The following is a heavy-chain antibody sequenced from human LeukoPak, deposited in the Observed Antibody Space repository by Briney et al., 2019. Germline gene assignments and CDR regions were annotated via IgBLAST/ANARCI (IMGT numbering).Heavy chain of an antibody. CDR1: GYTFTSYY. Sequence: ASVKVSCKASGYTFTSYYMHWVRQATGQGLEWMGWINPHSGKTGYAQKFQGRVTMTTDTSASTAYMELSSLRSEDTAVYYCARLSSHYGDYKVDPWGQGTLATVSS. CDR3: ARLSSHYGDYKVDP. J-gene: IGHJ5*02. D-gene: IGHD4-17*01. V-gene: IGHV1-8*02. CDR2: INPHSGKT.